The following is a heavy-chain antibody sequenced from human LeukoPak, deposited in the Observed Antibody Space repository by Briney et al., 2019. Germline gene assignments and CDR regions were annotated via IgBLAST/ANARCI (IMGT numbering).Heavy chain of an antibody. V-gene: IGHV3-74*01. Sequence: PGGSLRLSCAASGLTFSNYWMHWVRQAPGKGLVWVSRINPDGSSTDYADSVKGRFTISRDNARNTLYLQMDSLRVEDTAIYYCVRGTNDWTGIDYWGQGTLVTVSS. D-gene: IGHD2-8*01. CDR1: GLTFSNYW. CDR3: VRGTNDWTGIDY. CDR2: INPDGSST. J-gene: IGHJ4*02.